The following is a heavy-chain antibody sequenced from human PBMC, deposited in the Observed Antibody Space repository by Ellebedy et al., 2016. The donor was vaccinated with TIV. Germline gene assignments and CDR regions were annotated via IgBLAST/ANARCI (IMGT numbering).Heavy chain of an antibody. CDR1: GFTFSADV. J-gene: IGHJ4*02. CDR2: ISHDGTTT. CDR3: ARVVGWLQLDY. V-gene: IGHV3-74*01. Sequence: GESLKISCAASGFTFSADVMHWVRQAPGKGLVWVSRISHDGTTTDYVDSVKGRFTVSRDNAKNTLHLQMNSLRAEDTAVYYCARVVGWLQLDYWGQGTLVTVSS. D-gene: IGHD5-24*01.